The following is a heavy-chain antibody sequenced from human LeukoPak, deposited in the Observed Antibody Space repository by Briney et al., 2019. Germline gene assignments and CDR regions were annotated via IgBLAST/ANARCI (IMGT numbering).Heavy chain of an antibody. Sequence: GESLKISCKGSGYSFSNYWIGWVRQMPGKGLEWMGIIYPGDSDTRYSPSFQGQVTISADKSISAAYLQWSSLEASDTAMYYCARRFCDGGSCYFYDHWGQGTLVTVSS. CDR2: IYPGDSDT. CDR1: GYSFSNYW. J-gene: IGHJ4*02. D-gene: IGHD2-15*01. CDR3: ARRFCDGGSCYFYDH. V-gene: IGHV5-51*01.